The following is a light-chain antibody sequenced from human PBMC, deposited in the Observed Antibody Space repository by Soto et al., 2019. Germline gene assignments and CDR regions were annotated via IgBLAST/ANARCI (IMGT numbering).Light chain of an antibody. Sequence: EILLTQSPGTLSLSPGERATLSCRASQSVSNNYLAWYQQKSGQAPRLLIDGAFSRANGIPVRFSGSASGTDFTLIISRLEPEDVAVYYCQQYGSLPKTFGQGTKVEIK. J-gene: IGKJ1*01. V-gene: IGKV3-20*01. CDR1: QSVSNNY. CDR3: QQYGSLPKT. CDR2: GAF.